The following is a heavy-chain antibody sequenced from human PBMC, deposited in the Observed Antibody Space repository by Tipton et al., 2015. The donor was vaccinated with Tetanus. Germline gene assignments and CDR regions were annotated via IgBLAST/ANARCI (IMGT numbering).Heavy chain of an antibody. CDR1: GVSISGYY. Sequence: TLSLTCDVSGVSISGYYWSWIRQPPGPGKGLEWIGYIYESGTTHYNPSLKSRVTLSLDMSKNHVSLNLTSVTAADTAVYYCARAVRFYYDSSTYYQYYFDSWGQGTLVTVSS. D-gene: IGHD3-22*01. J-gene: IGHJ4*02. V-gene: IGHV4-30-2*01. CDR2: IYESGTT. CDR3: ARAVRFYYDSSTYYQYYFDS.